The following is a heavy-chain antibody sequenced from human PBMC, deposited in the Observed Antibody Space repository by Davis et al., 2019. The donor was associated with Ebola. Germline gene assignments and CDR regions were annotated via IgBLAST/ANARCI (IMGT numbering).Heavy chain of an antibody. CDR1: GGSISSSSYY. D-gene: IGHD3-16*01. V-gene: IGHV4-61*05. CDR2: VYYSGSA. CDR3: ARGKYSYGWYDA. Sequence: MPSETLSLTCTVSGGSISSSSYYWGWIRQPPGKGLEWIGYVYYSGSANYNPSLKSRVTISVDTSKNQFSLRLGSVAAADTAVYYCARGKYSYGWYDAWGQGTLVTVSS. J-gene: IGHJ5*02.